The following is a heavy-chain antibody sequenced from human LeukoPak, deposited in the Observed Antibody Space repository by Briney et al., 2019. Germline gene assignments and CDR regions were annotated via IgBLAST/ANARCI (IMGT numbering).Heavy chain of an antibody. Sequence: PSETLSLTCTVSGYSISSGYYWGWIRQPPGKGLEWIGSIYHSGSTYYNPSLKSRVTISVDTSKNQFSLKLSSVTAADTAVYYCASLYYYDSSGYLSRADFYYYYMDVWGKGTTVTVSS. CDR1: GYSISSGYY. CDR3: ASLYYYDSSGYLSRADFYYYYMDV. D-gene: IGHD3-22*01. J-gene: IGHJ6*03. V-gene: IGHV4-38-2*02. CDR2: IYHSGST.